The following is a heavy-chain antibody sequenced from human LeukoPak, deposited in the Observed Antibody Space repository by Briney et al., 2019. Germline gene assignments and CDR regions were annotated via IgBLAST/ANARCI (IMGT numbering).Heavy chain of an antibody. D-gene: IGHD4-23*01. J-gene: IGHJ6*03. V-gene: IGHV4-59*01. CDR3: ARDTGYGGNSGADYYYYMDV. CDR1: GGSISSYY. Sequence: SETLSLTCTVSGGSISSYYWSWIRQPPGKGLGWVGYIYYSGSTNYNPSLKSRVTISVDTSKNQFSLKLSSVTAADTAVYYCARDTGYGGNSGADYYYYMDVWGKGTTVTVSS. CDR2: IYYSGST.